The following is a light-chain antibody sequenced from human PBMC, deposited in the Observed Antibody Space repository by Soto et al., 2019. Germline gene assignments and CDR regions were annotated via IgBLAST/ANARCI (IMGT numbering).Light chain of an antibody. Sequence: QSALPQPPSASGSPGQSVTISCTVTSNDVGGYNFVSWYQQYPGKAPKLMIYEVSKRPSGVPDRFSGSKSGNTASLTVSGLQAEDVADSSCSSYAGSDNYVFGPGSKVPV. CDR3: SSYAGSDNYV. V-gene: IGLV2-8*01. J-gene: IGLJ1*01. CDR1: SNDVGGYNF. CDR2: EVS.